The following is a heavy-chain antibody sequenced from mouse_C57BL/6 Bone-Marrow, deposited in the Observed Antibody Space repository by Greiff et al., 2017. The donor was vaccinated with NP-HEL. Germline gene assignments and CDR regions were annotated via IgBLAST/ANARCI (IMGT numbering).Heavy chain of an antibody. V-gene: IGHV1-64*01. J-gene: IGHJ2*01. CDR1: GYTFTSYW. CDR3: ARSGYYGSLLDY. CDR2: IHHNSGST. Sequence: VQLQPPGAELVKPGASVKLFCKASGYTFTSYWMHWVKQRPGQGLEWIGMIHHNSGSTNSNEKFKSKATLTEVKSSISAYMQLSSLTSEDSAVYYGARSGYYGSLLDYWGQGTTLTVSS. D-gene: IGHD1-1*01.